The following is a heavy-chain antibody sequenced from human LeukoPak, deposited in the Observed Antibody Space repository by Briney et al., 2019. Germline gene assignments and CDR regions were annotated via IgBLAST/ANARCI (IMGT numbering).Heavy chain of an antibody. D-gene: IGHD1-7*01. CDR1: GYTFTSYG. CDR3: ARGGAAYRNYDNWFDP. V-gene: IGHV1-18*01. CDR2: ISTYSGNT. Sequence: ASVKVSCKAFGYTFTSYGINWVRQAPGQGLEWMGWISTYSGNTHYAQKFQGRVTMTTDTSTSTAYMELRSLRSDDTAVYYCARGGAAYRNYDNWFDPWGQGTLVTISS. J-gene: IGHJ5*02.